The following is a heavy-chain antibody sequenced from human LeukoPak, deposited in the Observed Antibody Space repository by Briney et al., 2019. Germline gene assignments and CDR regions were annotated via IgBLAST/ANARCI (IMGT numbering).Heavy chain of an antibody. J-gene: IGHJ4*02. CDR3: ARHREYGDYAVPMDY. CDR2: IYHSGST. CDR1: GYSISSGYY. D-gene: IGHD4-17*01. Sequence: PSETLSLTCAVSGYSISSGYYWGWIRQPPGKGLEWIGSIYHSGSTYYNPSLKSRVTISVDTSKNQFSLKLSSVTAADTAVYCCARHREYGDYAVPMDYWGQGTLVTVSS. V-gene: IGHV4-38-2*01.